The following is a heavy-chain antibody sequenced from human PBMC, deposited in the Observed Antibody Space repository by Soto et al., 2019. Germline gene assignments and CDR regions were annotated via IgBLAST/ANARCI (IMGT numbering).Heavy chain of an antibody. J-gene: IGHJ6*02. D-gene: IGHD5-18*01. CDR3: VRRGYSDGSYYYYYGMDV. CDR2: IYPGDSDT. V-gene: IGHV5-51*07. CDR1: GYSFSSYW. Sequence: GESQRISWEGGGYSFSSYWSGWVQQMREKGLEWMGIIYPGDSDTRYSPSFQGQVTISADKSISTAYLQWSSLKASDTAMYYCVRRGYSDGSYYYYYGMDVWGQGTTVTVSS.